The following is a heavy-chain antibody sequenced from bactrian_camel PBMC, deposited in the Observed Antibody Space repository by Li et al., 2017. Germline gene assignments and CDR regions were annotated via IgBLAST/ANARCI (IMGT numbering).Heavy chain of an antibody. Sequence: HVQLVESGGGSVQAGGSLRLSCAAAGYMFSTYCMGWFRRAPGKGREGVATIDIDGSTSYSDSVKGRFTISRDNAKNMLYLQMSSLEPEDTAVYYCVRKEYYSDSVPVSDAGYWGQGTQVTVS. D-gene: IGHD4*01. CDR2: IDIDGST. CDR1: GYMFSTYC. CDR3: VRKEYYSDSVPVSDAGY. J-gene: IGHJ6*01. V-gene: IGHV3S26*01.